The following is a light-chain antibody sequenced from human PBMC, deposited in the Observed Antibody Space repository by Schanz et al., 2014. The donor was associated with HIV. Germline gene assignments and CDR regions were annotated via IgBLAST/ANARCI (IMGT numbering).Light chain of an antibody. J-gene: IGLJ2*01. CDR2: DVT. CDR1: SSDVRGYNL. V-gene: IGLV2-14*02. Sequence: QSALTQPASVSGSPGQSITISCSGTSSDVRGYNLVSWYQQHPGKAPKLMIYDVTDRPSGVSFRCSGSKSGNTASLTVSGLQAEDEAEYYCSSYAGSLPLVFGGGTKLTVL. CDR3: SSYAGSLPLV.